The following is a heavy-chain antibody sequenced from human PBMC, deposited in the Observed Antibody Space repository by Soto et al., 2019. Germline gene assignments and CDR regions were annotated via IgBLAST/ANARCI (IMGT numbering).Heavy chain of an antibody. CDR1: GYTFTSYG. V-gene: IGHV1-18*01. CDR2: ISAYNGNT. CDR3: ARARDCSSTSCYTGEFDY. J-gene: IGHJ4*02. Sequence: ASVKVSCKASGYTFTSYGISWVRQAPGQGLEWMGWISAYNGNTNYAQKLQGRVTMTTDTSTSTAYMELRSLRSDDTAVYYCARARDCSSTSCYTGEFDYWGQGTLVTVSS. D-gene: IGHD2-2*02.